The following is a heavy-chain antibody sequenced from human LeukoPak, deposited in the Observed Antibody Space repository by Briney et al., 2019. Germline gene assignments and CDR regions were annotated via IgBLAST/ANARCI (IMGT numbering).Heavy chain of an antibody. CDR3: ARGLKYSTGWYYFDY. CDR1: GFTVSSNY. D-gene: IGHD6-19*01. V-gene: IGHV3-66*01. J-gene: IGHJ4*02. Sequence: GGSLRLSCAASGFTVSSNYMSWVRQAPGKGLEWVSVIYSGGSTYYADSVKGRFTISRDNSKNTLYLQMNSLRAEDTAFYYCARGLKYSTGWYYFDYWGQGTLVTVSS. CDR2: IYSGGST.